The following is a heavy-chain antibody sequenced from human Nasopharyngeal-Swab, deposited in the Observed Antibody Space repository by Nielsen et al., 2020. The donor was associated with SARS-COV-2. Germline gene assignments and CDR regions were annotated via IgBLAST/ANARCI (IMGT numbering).Heavy chain of an antibody. CDR2: ISHDGSNQ. J-gene: IGHJ6*02. CDR1: GFNFHTYA. D-gene: IGHD4-17*01. Sequence: GGSLRLSCVASGFNFHTYALHWVRQAPGKGLEWVAIISHDGSNQFYADSVKGRFTVSRDNSKNTLCLQMSSLTREDTAIYYCARGKDGVYYYCGMDVWGQGTTVTVSS. V-gene: IGHV3-30*04. CDR3: ARGKDGVYYYCGMDV.